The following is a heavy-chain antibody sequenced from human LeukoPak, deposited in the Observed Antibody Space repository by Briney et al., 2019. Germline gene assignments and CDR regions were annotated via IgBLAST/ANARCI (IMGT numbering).Heavy chain of an antibody. D-gene: IGHD6-19*01. CDR1: GISFSRHG. Sequence: GRSLRLSCAASGISFSRHGMNWVRQAPGKGLEWVATISYDGSDKYYADSVKGRFIISRDNSKNTLYLQMNSLRAEDTAVYYCAKEFRGGWPFDYWGQGTLVTVSS. V-gene: IGHV3-30*18. CDR2: ISYDGSDK. J-gene: IGHJ4*02. CDR3: AKEFRGGWPFDY.